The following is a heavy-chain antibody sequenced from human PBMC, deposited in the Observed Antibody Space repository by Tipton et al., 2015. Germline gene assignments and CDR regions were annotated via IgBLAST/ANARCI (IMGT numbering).Heavy chain of an antibody. Sequence: SLRLSCAASGFTISTHEMTWVRQAPGKGLEWISYLSALGDTIYYADSVKGRFTISRDNAKKSVYLQMDSLRPEDTALYYCAKAARVTLNYFDYWGQGTLVTVSS. D-gene: IGHD4-23*01. CDR3: AKAARVTLNYFDY. CDR2: LSALGDTI. V-gene: IGHV3-48*03. CDR1: GFTISTHE. J-gene: IGHJ4*02.